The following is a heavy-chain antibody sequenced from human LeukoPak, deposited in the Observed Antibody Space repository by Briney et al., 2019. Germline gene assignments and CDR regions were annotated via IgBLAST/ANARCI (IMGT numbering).Heavy chain of an antibody. J-gene: IGHJ4*01. D-gene: IGHD6-6*01. V-gene: IGHV3-23*01. CDR2: ITGSGDGT. CDR1: GFTFSSNA. Sequence: GGSLRLSCAASGFTFSSNAMNWVRQAPGKGLEWVSGITGSGDGTYYADSVKGRFTISRDNSKNTVYLQMNSLRVGDTAVYHCGKERYGSSSGVDYWGHGTLVTVSS. CDR3: GKERYGSSSGVDY.